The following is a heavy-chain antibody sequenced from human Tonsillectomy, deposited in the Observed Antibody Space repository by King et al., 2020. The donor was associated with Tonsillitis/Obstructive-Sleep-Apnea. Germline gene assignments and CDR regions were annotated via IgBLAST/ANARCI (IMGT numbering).Heavy chain of an antibody. J-gene: IGHJ6*03. CDR1: GGSVSSSSYY. D-gene: IGHD2-21*02. V-gene: IGHV4-39*01. CDR3: ARQSRDSYRGDYYYFMDV. Sequence: LQLQESGPGLVKPSETLSLTCTVSGGSVSSSSYYWGWIRQPSGKGLGWIGSIYYNGITYYNPSLKSRVAISVDTSRNQFSLKLSSVTAADTAVYYCARQSRDSYRGDYYYFMDVWGKGTTVTVSS. CDR2: IYYNGIT.